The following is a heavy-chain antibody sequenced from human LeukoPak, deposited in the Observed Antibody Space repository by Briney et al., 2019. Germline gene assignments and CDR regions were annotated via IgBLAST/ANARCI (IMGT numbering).Heavy chain of an antibody. CDR1: GFTVSSFY. D-gene: IGHD2-2*01. V-gene: IGHV3-53*01. J-gene: IGHJ4*02. Sequence: PGGSLRLSCAASGFTVSSFYMSWVRQAPGKGLEWVSVIYNGGSTYYPDSVKGRFTFSRDNSKNTLYLQMISLRVEDTAVYYCVRDIGSCYNYSGQGTLVTVSS. CDR2: IYNGGST. CDR3: VRDIGSCYNY.